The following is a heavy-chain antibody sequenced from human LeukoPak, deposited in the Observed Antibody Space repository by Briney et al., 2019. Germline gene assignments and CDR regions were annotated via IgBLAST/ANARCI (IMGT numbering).Heavy chain of an antibody. CDR1: GFTFSSYG. CDR3: AREGGYCSSTSCKGFDY. V-gene: IGHV3-30*03. CDR2: ISYDGSNK. Sequence: GGSLRLSCAASGFTFSSYGMHWVRQAPGKGLEWVAVISYDGSNKYYADSVKGRFTISRDNSKNTLYLQMNSLRAEDTAVYYCAREGGYCSSTSCKGFDYWGQGTLVTVSS. D-gene: IGHD2-2*01. J-gene: IGHJ4*02.